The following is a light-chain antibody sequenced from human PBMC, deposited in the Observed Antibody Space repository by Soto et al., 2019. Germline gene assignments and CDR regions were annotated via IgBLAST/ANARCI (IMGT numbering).Light chain of an antibody. CDR3: DPSYSDWP. J-gene: IGKJ1*01. Sequence: SPSAVSASVEDRGTITCRASQSISSWLAWYQQKPGIAPKLLIYKASTLESGVPSRFSGSGSGTEFTLTISSLQPDDFAPYYCDPSYSDWPFAEGTKVAIK. CDR1: QSISSW. CDR2: KAS. V-gene: IGKV1-5*03.